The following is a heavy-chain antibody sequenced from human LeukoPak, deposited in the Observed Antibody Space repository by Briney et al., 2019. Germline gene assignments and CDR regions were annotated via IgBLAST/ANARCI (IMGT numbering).Heavy chain of an antibody. CDR3: ARGPIVGVVTWFDP. Sequence: GGSLRLSCAAPGFTFSSYWMHWVRQAPGKGLVWVSRINSDGSSTSYADSVKGRFTISRDNAKNTLYLQMNSLRAEDTAVYYCARGPIVGVVTWFDPWGQGTLVTVSS. J-gene: IGHJ5*02. CDR2: INSDGSST. D-gene: IGHD3-3*02. V-gene: IGHV3-74*01. CDR1: GFTFSSYW.